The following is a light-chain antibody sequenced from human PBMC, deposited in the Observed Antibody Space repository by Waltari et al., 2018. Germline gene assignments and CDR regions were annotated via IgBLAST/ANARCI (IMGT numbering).Light chain of an antibody. J-gene: IGKJ2*01. V-gene: IGKV1-8*01. CDR1: QGVSSS. CDR2: ATS. Sequence: AIRMTQSPSSFSASIGDRVTITWRAGQGVSSSLAWYQQKPGKAPKLLIFATSTLQSGVPSRFSGSGSGTEFTLTVSCLQSEDFATYYCQQYYSYPYTFGQGTKLEIK. CDR3: QQYYSYPYT.